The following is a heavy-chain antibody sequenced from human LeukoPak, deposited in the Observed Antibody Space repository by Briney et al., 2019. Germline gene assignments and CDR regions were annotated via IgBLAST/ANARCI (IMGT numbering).Heavy chain of an antibody. V-gene: IGHV4-39*07. CDR3: ARGTTVVTDIDY. CDR1: GGSISSSSYY. D-gene: IGHD4-23*01. Sequence: SETLSLTCTVSGGSISSSSYYWGWIRQPPGKGLEWIGSIFYSGSTYYNPSLKSRVTISVDTSKNQFSLKLSYVTAADTAVYYCARGTTVVTDIDYWGQGTLVTVSS. CDR2: IFYSGST. J-gene: IGHJ4*02.